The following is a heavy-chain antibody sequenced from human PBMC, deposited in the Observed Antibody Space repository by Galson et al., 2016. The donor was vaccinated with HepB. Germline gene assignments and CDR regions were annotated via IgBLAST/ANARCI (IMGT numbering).Heavy chain of an antibody. CDR2: INPNGGST. CDR3: ARASSRDSSSWYGAEYFQH. V-gene: IGHV1-46*01. CDR1: GYTFTRYY. Sequence: SVKVSCKASGYTFTRYYMHWVRQAPGQGLEWMGIINPNGGSTSYSQTFQGRVTMTRDTSTSTVYMELSSLRSEDTAVYYCARASSRDSSSWYGAEYFQHWGQGTLVTVSS. J-gene: IGHJ1*01. D-gene: IGHD6-13*01.